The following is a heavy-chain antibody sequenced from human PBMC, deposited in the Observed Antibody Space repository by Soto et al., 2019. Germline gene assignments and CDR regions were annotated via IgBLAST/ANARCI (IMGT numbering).Heavy chain of an antibody. V-gene: IGHV1-24*01. CDR2: FDPEDGET. J-gene: IGHJ5*02. Sequence: VKVSCKVSGYTLTELSMHWVRQAPGKGLEWMGGFDPEDGETIYAQKFQGRVTMTEDTSTDTAYMELSSLRSEDTAVYYCATAVDTAELGWFDPWGQGTLVTVSS. CDR1: GYTLTELS. CDR3: ATAVDTAELGWFDP. D-gene: IGHD5-18*01.